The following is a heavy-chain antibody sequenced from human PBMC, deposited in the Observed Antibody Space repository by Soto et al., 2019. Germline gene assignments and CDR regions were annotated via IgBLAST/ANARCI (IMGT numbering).Heavy chain of an antibody. CDR2: INHNGST. D-gene: IGHD2-15*01. J-gene: IGHJ4*02. CDR1: GGSFSGYY. V-gene: IGHV4-34*01. Sequence: PSETLSLTCAVYGGSFSGYYWTWIRQPPGKGLEWIGEINHNGSTNYNPSLKSRVTISADTSNNQFSLKLRFVTAADTAVYYCARGRGKYCSGRTCYPPFDYWGQGTLVTVSS. CDR3: ARGRGKYCSGRTCYPPFDY.